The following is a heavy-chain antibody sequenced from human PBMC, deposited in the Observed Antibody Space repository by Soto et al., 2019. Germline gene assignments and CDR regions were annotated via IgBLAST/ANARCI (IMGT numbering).Heavy chain of an antibody. CDR2: ISGSGGST. CDR1: GFTFSSYA. J-gene: IGHJ3*02. V-gene: IGHV3-23*01. Sequence: GSLRLSCAASGFTFSSYAMSWVRQAPGKGLEWVSAISGSGGSTYYADSVKGRFTISRDNSKNTLYLQMNSLRAEDTAVYYCEKDLYSSGWFDAFDIWGQGTMVTVSS. CDR3: EKDLYSSGWFDAFDI. D-gene: IGHD6-19*01.